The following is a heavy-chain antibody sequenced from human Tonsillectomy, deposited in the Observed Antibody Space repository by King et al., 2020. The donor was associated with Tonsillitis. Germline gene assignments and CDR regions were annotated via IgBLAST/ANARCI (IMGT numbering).Heavy chain of an antibody. Sequence: QLQESGPGLVKPSETLSLTCTVSGYSISSGYYWGWIRQPPGKGLEWIGSLYQSESTSYNPVLKSRITISLDTSKNQFSLKLSSVTAADTAVYYCARVRVSHYGWVDYWGQGSLVTVSS. J-gene: IGHJ4*02. CDR3: ARVRVSHYGWVDY. CDR2: LYQSEST. D-gene: IGHD4-17*01. V-gene: IGHV4-38-2*02. CDR1: GYSISSGYY.